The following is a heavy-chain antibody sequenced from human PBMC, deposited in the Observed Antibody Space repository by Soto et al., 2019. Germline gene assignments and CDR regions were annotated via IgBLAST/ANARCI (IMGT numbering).Heavy chain of an antibody. D-gene: IGHD2-2*01. Sequence: ASVKVSCKASGYTFTSYGISWVRQAPGQGLEWMGWISAYNGNTNYAQKLQGRVTMTTDTSTSTAYMELRSLRSDDTAVYYCARLGRIVVVPAAIYVYYYYGRDVWGQGTTVTVS. J-gene: IGHJ6*02. CDR1: GYTFTSYG. CDR2: ISAYNGNT. CDR3: ARLGRIVVVPAAIYVYYYYGRDV. V-gene: IGHV1-18*01.